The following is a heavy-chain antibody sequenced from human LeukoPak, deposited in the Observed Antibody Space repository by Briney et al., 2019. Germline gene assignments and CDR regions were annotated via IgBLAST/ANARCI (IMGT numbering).Heavy chain of an antibody. J-gene: IGHJ6*03. D-gene: IGHD2-15*01. CDR1: GFTFSSYA. Sequence: GGSLRLSCAASGFTFSSYAMSWVRQAPGGGLEWVSAIGGSGDKTYHADSLKGRFIITRDNSDNRVSLQMDSLRAEDTAVYFCAKDTTAWWYHRAYMNVWGKGTTVTVSS. CDR2: IGGSGDKT. V-gene: IGHV3-23*01. CDR3: AKDTTAWWYHRAYMNV.